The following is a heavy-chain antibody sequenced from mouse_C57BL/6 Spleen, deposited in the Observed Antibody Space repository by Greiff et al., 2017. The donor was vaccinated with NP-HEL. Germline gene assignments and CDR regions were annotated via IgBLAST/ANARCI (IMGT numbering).Heavy chain of an antibody. CDR3: ARGAIYDGYYCFDY. CDR1: GFTFSDYY. Sequence: EVMLVESEGGLVQPGSSMKLSCTASGFTFSDYYMAWVRQVPEKGLEWVANINYDGSSTHYLDSLKSRFIMSRENAKNILYLQMSSLKSEDTATYYCARGAIYDGYYCFDYWGQGTTLTVSS. J-gene: IGHJ2*01. D-gene: IGHD2-3*01. CDR2: INYDGSST. V-gene: IGHV5-16*01.